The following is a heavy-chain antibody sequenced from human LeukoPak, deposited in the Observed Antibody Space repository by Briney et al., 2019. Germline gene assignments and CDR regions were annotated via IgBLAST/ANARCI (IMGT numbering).Heavy chain of an antibody. V-gene: IGHV4-39*01. Sequence: SETLSLTCTVSGGSISSSSYYWGWIRQPPGKGLEWIGSIYYSGSTYYNPSLKSRVTISVDTSKNQFSLKLSSVTAADTAAYYCARYSGSYRAGWYFDLWGRGTLVTVSS. CDR1: GGSISSSSYY. J-gene: IGHJ2*01. CDR3: ARYSGSYRAGWYFDL. CDR2: IYYSGST. D-gene: IGHD1-26*01.